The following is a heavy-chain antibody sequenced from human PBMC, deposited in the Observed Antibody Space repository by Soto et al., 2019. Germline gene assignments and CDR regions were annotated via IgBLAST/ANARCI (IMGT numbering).Heavy chain of an antibody. CDR2: INAGNGNT. CDR1: GHTFTSYA. D-gene: IGHD6-13*01. CDR3: ARGPSGYSSSWTYAFDI. J-gene: IGHJ3*02. Sequence: GASVKVSCKASGHTFTSYAMHWVRQAPGQRLEWMGWINAGNGNTKYSQKFQGRVTITRDTSASTAYMELSSLRSEDTAVYYCARGPSGYSSSWTYAFDIWGQGTMVTVSS. V-gene: IGHV1-3*01.